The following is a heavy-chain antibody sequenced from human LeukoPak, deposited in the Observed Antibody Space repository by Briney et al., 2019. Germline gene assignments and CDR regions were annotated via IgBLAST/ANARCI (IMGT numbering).Heavy chain of an antibody. D-gene: IGHD1-1*01. CDR2: INSDGSST. J-gene: IGHJ4*02. Sequence: GGSLRLSCAASGFTFSSYWMHWVRQAPGKGLVWVSRINSDGSSTSYADPVKGRFTISRDNAKNTLYLQMNSLRAEDTAVYYCASGRFPGPLVGYWGQGTLVTVSS. CDR3: ASGRFPGPLVGY. V-gene: IGHV3-74*01. CDR1: GFTFSSYW.